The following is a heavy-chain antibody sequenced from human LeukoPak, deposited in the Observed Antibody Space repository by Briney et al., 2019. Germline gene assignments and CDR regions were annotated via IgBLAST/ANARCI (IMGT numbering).Heavy chain of an antibody. V-gene: IGHV4-38-2*02. CDR1: GYSISSGYY. CDR3: ARDWTPRRWELDPVGLGY. D-gene: IGHD1-26*01. Sequence: SETLSLTCTVSGYSISSGYYWGWIRQPPGKGLEWIGSIYHSGSTYYNPSLKSRVTISVDTSKNQFSLKLSSVTAADTAVYYCARDWTPRRWELDPVGLGYWGQGTLVTVSS. CDR2: IYHSGST. J-gene: IGHJ4*02.